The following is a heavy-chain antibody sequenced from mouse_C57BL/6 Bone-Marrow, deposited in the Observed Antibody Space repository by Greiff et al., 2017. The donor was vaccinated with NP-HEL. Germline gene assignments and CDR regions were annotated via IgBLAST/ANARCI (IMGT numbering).Heavy chain of an antibody. CDR3: ARSRVVATDYYALDD. CDR2: IHPNSGST. J-gene: IGHJ4*01. V-gene: IGHV1-64*01. CDR1: GYTFTSYW. Sequence: QVQLQQPGAELVKPGASVKLSCKASGYTFTSYWMHWVKQRPGQGLEWIGMIHPNSGSTNYNEKFKSKATLTVDKSSSTAYMQLSSLTSEDTAVYYWARSRVVATDYYALDDWGQGTSVTVSS. D-gene: IGHD1-1*01.